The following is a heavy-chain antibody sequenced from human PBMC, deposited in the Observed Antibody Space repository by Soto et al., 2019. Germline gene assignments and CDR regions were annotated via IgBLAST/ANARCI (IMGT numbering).Heavy chain of an antibody. D-gene: IGHD2-15*01. Sequence: QVRLQQWGAGLMKPSETLSLTCAVYGGSFSGYYWSWIRQPPGKGLEWIGEINHSGSTNYNPSLKSRVTISVDTSKNQFSLKLSSVTAADTAVYYCARGVRDIVVVVAATTRGLDYWGQGTLVTVSS. J-gene: IGHJ4*02. V-gene: IGHV4-34*01. CDR1: GGSFSGYY. CDR3: ARGVRDIVVVVAATTRGLDY. CDR2: INHSGST.